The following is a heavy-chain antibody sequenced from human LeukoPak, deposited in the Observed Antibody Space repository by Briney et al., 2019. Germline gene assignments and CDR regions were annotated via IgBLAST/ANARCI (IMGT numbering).Heavy chain of an antibody. CDR2: ISWNSDTR. CDR3: AKGGYTRSWPIDS. CDR1: GFTFDDYA. Sequence: GGSLRLSCAVSGFTFDDYAMHWVRQVPGKGLEWVAGISWNSDTRGYVDSVKGRFTISRDNSKNSLYLQMNSLRTEDTAFYYCAKGGYTRSWPIDSWGQGTLVTVSS. D-gene: IGHD6-13*01. V-gene: IGHV3-9*01. J-gene: IGHJ4*02.